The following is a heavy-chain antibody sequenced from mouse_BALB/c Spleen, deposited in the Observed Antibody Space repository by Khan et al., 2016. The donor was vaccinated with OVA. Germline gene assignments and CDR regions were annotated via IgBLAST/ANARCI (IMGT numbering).Heavy chain of an antibody. J-gene: IGHJ3*01. D-gene: IGHD1-1*01. CDR3: ARLAYYYDSEGFAY. CDR2: ISTGGSYT. Sequence: EVNVVESGGDLVKPGGSLKLSCAASGFTFSTYGMSWVRQTPDKRLEWVATISTGGSYTYYPDRVKGRFTISRDNAKNTLYLQMSSLKSEDTAMFYCARLAYYYDSEGFAYWGQGTLVTVSA. CDR1: GFTFSTYG. V-gene: IGHV5-6*01.